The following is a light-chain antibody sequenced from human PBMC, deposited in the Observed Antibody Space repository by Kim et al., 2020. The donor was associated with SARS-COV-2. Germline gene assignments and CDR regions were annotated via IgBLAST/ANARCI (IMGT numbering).Light chain of an antibody. CDR2: TDN. Sequence: GQMGTISCSGSSSNIGSNYVYWYQQLPGTAPKVLIHTDNRRPSGVPDRFSGSKSVTSASLAISGLRSEDEADYYCGSWDDSLNGPVFGGGTQLTVL. CDR1: SSNIGSNY. CDR3: GSWDDSLNGPV. V-gene: IGLV1-47*01. J-gene: IGLJ3*02.